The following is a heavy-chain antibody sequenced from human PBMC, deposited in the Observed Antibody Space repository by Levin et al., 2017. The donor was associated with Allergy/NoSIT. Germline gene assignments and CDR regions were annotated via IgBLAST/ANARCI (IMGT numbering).Heavy chain of an antibody. J-gene: IGHJ4*02. CDR1: GGTFSSYT. V-gene: IGHV1-69*02. D-gene: IGHD5-18*01. CDR2: IIPILGIA. CDR3: ATSDTAMVDFDY. Sequence: ASVKVSCKASGGTFSSYTISWVRQAPGQGLEWMGRIIPILGIANYAQKFQGRVTITADKSTSTAYMELSSLRSEDTAVYYCATSDTAMVDFDYWGQGTLVTVSS.